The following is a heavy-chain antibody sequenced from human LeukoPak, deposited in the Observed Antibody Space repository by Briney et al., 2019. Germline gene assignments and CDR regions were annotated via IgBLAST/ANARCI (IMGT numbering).Heavy chain of an antibody. CDR3: ARRPRGRGLLRYCNGGYCYSPLDS. V-gene: IGHV4-34*01. J-gene: IGHJ4*02. CDR2: IYHSGRP. CDR1: GGSFRGYY. Sequence: SETLSLTCAVYGGSFRGYYWIWIRQPPGKGLEGFGIIYHSGRPFLPPSLKSRVTMSVDTSKDQFSLRLSSVTAADTAFYYCARRPRGRGLLRYCNGGYCYSPLDSWGQGTLVTVSS. D-gene: IGHD2-15*01.